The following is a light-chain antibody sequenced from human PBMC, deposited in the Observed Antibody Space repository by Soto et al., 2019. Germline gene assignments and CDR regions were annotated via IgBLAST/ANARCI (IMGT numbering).Light chain of an antibody. CDR2: GAS. Sequence: EIVLTQSPVTLSLSPGERATLSCRASQSVSNNYLAWYQQKPGQAPRLLISGASGRATGVPDRFSGSGSGTDFTLTIDRLESEDFAVYFCQQYGDLPWTFGQGTKVDIK. V-gene: IGKV3-20*01. J-gene: IGKJ1*01. CDR3: QQYGDLPWT. CDR1: QSVSNNY.